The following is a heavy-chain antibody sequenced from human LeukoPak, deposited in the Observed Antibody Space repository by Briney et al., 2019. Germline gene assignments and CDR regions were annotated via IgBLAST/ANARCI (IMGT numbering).Heavy chain of an antibody. CDR1: ADSISPYY. V-gene: IGHV4-59*01. Sequence: SETLSLTCTVSADSISPYYWHWIRQPPGKGLEWIGYINYSGTTDYNPSLKSQVTISVDTSKKQLFLRLRSMTAADTAVYYCAREYSSFEYWGQGTLVTVSS. J-gene: IGHJ4*02. D-gene: IGHD6-13*01. CDR2: INYSGTT. CDR3: AREYSSFEY.